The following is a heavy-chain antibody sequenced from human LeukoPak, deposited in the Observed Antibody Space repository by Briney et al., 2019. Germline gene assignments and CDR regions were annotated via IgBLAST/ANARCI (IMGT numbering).Heavy chain of an antibody. CDR2: LYTSGTT. J-gene: IGHJ4*02. D-gene: IGHD3-22*01. CDR3: VGHASGYSRIDS. CDR1: GDSFSSGNYY. V-gene: IGHV4-61*02. Sequence: SETLSLTCTVSGDSFSSGNYYWSWIRQPAGKGLEWVGRLYTSGTTNYNPSLSSRVTISQDTSKNQFSLKLISVTAADTAVYYCVGHASGYSRIDSWGQGTLVTVSS.